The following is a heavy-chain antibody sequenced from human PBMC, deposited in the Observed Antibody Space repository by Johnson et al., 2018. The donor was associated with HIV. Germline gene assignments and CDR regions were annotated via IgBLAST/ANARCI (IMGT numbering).Heavy chain of an antibody. CDR3: TTDWRNGSGGGGAFDI. J-gene: IGHJ3*02. Sequence: EVQLVESGGGLVKPGGSLRLSCAASGITFSNAWMSWVRQAPGKGLEWVGRIKSKTDGGTTDYAAPVKGRFTISRDDSKNTQYLQMNSLKTEETAVYYCTTDWRNGSGGGGAFDIWGQGTKVTVSS. D-gene: IGHD6-25*01. CDR1: GITFSNAW. V-gene: IGHV3-15*01. CDR2: IKSKTDGGTT.